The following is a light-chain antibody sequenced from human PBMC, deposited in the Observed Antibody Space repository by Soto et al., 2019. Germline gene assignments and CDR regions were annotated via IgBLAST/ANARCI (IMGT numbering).Light chain of an antibody. Sequence: PWERATLSCRASQSLRTSYLAWYQQKPGQAPRLLIYAASSRATGIPDRFSGSGSGTDFTLTISRLEPEDSAVYYCQQYGSSRPITVGQGTRLEI. V-gene: IGKV3-20*01. J-gene: IGKJ5*01. CDR3: QQYGSSRPIT. CDR2: AAS. CDR1: QSLRTSY.